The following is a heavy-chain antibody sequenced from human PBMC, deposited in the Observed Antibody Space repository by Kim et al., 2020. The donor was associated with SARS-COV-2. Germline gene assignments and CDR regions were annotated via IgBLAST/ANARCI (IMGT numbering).Heavy chain of an antibody. V-gene: IGHV6-1*01. Sequence: KWNNDYAPSLQSRSTIKPDTSENQVSLQLNSVTPEDTAVYFCARGKFFDYWGQGTLVTVSS. CDR2: KWNN. J-gene: IGHJ4*02. CDR3: ARGKFFDY.